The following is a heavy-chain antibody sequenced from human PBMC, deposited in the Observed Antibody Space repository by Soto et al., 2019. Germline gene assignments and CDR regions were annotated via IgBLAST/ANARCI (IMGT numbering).Heavy chain of an antibody. Sequence: PGGSLRLSCVASGFTFSSFSLHWVRQAPGKGLEWLALISYDGSSKYNADSVKGRFTIPRENSNNTLYLQLSSLRPEDTAVYYCARTTAVAGTPEFDYWGQGALVTVSS. J-gene: IGHJ4*02. D-gene: IGHD6-19*01. V-gene: IGHV3-30-3*01. CDR2: ISYDGSSK. CDR1: GFTFSSFS. CDR3: ARTTAVAGTPEFDY.